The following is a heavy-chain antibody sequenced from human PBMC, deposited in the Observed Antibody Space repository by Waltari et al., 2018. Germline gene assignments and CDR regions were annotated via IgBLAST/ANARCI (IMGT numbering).Heavy chain of an antibody. V-gene: IGHV3-30*04. D-gene: IGHD4-17*01. Sequence: QVQLVESGGGVVQPGRSLRLSCAASGFTFSSYAMHWVRQAPGRGLGGGAGRSYDGSNKYYADSVQGRFTISRDHSKNTLYLQMSSLRAEDTAVYYCARGATTVTEDDWGQGTLVTVSS. CDR1: GFTFSSYA. CDR3: ARGATTVTEDD. CDR2: RSYDGSNK. J-gene: IGHJ4*02.